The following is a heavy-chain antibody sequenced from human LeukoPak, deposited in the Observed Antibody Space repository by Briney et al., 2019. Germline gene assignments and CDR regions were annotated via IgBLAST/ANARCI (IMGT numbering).Heavy chain of an antibody. CDR1: GFTFSSRA. Sequence: GGSLRLSCTASGFTFSSRAMSWVRQAPGKGLEWVSALSGSGGNTYYADSVKGRFTISRDNSKNTLYLQMNSLRAEDTAKYYCAKVASLCTSTSCVRGGFDYWGQGTLVTVSS. V-gene: IGHV3-23*01. CDR2: LSGSGGNT. J-gene: IGHJ4*02. CDR3: AKVASLCTSTSCVRGGFDY. D-gene: IGHD2-2*01.